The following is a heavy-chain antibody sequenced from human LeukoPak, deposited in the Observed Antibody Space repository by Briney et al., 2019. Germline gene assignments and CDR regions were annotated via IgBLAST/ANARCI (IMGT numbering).Heavy chain of an antibody. D-gene: IGHD3-10*01. CDR2: INPSDGST. Sequence: ASVKVSCKASGYTFTGYYMHWVRQAPGQGPEWMGIINPSDGSTTYAQKLQGRVTMTRDMSTSTVYMELSSLRSDDTAVYYCARANMVRGVGSFFDRNWFDPWGQGTLVTVSS. CDR3: ARANMVRGVGSFFDRNWFDP. V-gene: IGHV1-46*04. J-gene: IGHJ5*02. CDR1: GYTFTGYY.